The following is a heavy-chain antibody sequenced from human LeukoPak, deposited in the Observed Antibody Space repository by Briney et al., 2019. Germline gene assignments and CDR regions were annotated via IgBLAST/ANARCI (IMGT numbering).Heavy chain of an antibody. Sequence: GSLRLSCATSGFTFSTAWMSWVRQPPGKGLEWIGEINHSGSTNYNPSLKSRVTISVDTSKNQSSLKLTSVTAADTAVYYCACYSSPGGWGVFDYWGQGTLVTVSS. J-gene: IGHJ4*02. CDR3: ACYSSPGGWGVFDY. D-gene: IGHD2-2*02. V-gene: IGHV4-34*08. CDR1: GFTFSTAW. CDR2: INHSGST.